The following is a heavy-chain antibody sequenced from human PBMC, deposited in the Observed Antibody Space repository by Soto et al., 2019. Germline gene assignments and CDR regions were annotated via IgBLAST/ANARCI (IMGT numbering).Heavy chain of an antibody. D-gene: IGHD1-26*01. J-gene: IGHJ4*02. CDR3: ARMVGATLVDF. Sequence: QVHLQESGPGLVRPSGTLSLTCAVSGASISSTTSHNWWSWVRQPPGKGLEWIGEIYHSGSTNYNPSLKSXXPXSXXKFTNQFSLKLTSVTAADTAVYYCARMVGATLVDFWGQGTLVTVSS. CDR2: IYHSGST. CDR1: GASISSTTSHNW. V-gene: IGHV4-4*02.